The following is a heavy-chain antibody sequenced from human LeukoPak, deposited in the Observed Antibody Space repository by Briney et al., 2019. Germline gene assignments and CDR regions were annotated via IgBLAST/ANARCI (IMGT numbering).Heavy chain of an antibody. CDR1: GFTFSSYT. J-gene: IGHJ4*02. CDR2: ITTSDGNT. Sequence: GGSLRLSCAASGFTFSSYTMSWVRQAPGKGLEWVSTITTSDGNTYYADSVKGRFTISRDNSKNTLYLQMNSLRAEDTAVYYCARTIRIAEIPANFDYWGQGTLVTVSS. CDR3: ARTIRIAEIPANFDY. D-gene: IGHD5-24*01. V-gene: IGHV3-23*01.